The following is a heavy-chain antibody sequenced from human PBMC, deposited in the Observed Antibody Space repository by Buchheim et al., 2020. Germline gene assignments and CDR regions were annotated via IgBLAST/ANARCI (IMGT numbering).Heavy chain of an antibody. CDR2: ISYDGSNK. V-gene: IGHV3-30*03. J-gene: IGHJ4*02. CDR1: GFTFSSYG. CDR3: AIIAVAGTSDY. D-gene: IGHD6-19*01. Sequence: QVQLVESGGGVVQPGRSLRLSCAASGFTFSSYGMHWVRQAPGTGLEWVAVISYDGSNKYYADSVKGRFTISRDNSKNTLYLQMNSQRAEDTAVYYCAIIAVAGTSDYWGQGTL.